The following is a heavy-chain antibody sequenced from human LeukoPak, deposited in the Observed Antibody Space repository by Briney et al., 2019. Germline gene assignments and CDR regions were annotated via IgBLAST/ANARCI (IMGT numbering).Heavy chain of an antibody. J-gene: IGHJ4*02. CDR2: ISYDGCDK. Sequence: GGSLRLSCAASGFTFSSYAMEWLRQSTGKGLEWVAVISYDGCDKNYADSVKGRFTISRDNSMDTLYQQMNSLRAEDTAVYYCARAVYRSGGYYFDYWGQGILVTVSS. CDR3: ARAVYRSGGYYFDY. CDR1: GFTFSSYA. D-gene: IGHD6-19*01. V-gene: IGHV3-30*04.